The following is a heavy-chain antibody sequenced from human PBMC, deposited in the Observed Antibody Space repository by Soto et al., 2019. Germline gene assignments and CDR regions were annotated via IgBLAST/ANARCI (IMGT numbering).Heavy chain of an antibody. CDR1: GYIFTSYN. V-gene: IGHV1-18*01. CDR3: ARDRSLYYYDTASDV. CDR2: ISAYSGNT. J-gene: IGHJ6*02. Sequence: ASVKVSCKASGYIFTSYNINWVRQAAGQGLEWMGWISAYSGNTNYAQKLQGRVTMTTDTSTSTAYMELRSLRSDDTAVYYCARDRSLYYYDTASDVWGQGTTVTVSS. D-gene: IGHD3-22*01.